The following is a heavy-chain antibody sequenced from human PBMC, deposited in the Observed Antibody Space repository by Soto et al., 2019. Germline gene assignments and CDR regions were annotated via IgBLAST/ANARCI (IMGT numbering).Heavy chain of an antibody. CDR3: ATTPGDYCSSTSCYLYYFDY. Sequence: SVKVSCKASGGTFSSYTISWVRQAPGQGLEWMGRIIPILGIANYAQKFQGRVTITADKSTSTAYMELSSLGSEDTAVYYCATTPGDYCSSTSCYLYYFDYWGQGTLVNISS. CDR1: GGTFSSYT. CDR2: IIPILGIA. D-gene: IGHD2-2*01. V-gene: IGHV1-69*02. J-gene: IGHJ4*02.